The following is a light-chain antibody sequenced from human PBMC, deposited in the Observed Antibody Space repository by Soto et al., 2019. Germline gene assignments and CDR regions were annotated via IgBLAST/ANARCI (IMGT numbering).Light chain of an antibody. J-gene: IGLJ3*02. V-gene: IGLV1-40*01. CDR2: GNR. Sequence: QAVVTQPPSASGTPGQRVTISCTGNNSNLGAGYDVHWYQQLPGAAPKLVIFGNRNRPSGVPERFSGSKSGTSASLAITGLQAEDEADYYCQAYDYSLTAFVFGGGTKVTVL. CDR3: QAYDYSLTAFV. CDR1: NSNLGAGYD.